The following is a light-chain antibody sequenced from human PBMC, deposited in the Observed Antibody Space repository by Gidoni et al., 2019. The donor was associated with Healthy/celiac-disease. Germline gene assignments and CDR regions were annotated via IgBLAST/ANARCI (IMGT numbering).Light chain of an antibody. Sequence: EIVMTQSPATLSVSPGERATLSCRASQCVSSNLAWYQQKPGQAPRLLIYGASTRATGIPARFSGSGSGTEFTLSISSLQSEDFAVYYCQQYNNWPFLMYTFGQGTKLEIK. J-gene: IGKJ2*01. CDR1: QCVSSN. CDR3: QQYNNWPFLMYT. CDR2: GAS. V-gene: IGKV3-15*01.